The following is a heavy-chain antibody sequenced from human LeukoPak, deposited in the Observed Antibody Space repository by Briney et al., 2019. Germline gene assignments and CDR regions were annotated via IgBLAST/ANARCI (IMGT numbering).Heavy chain of an antibody. Sequence: SETLSLTCTVSGGSISSYYWSWIRQPAGKGLGWIGRIYTSGSTNYNPSLKSRVTMSVDTSKNQFSLKLSSVTAADTAVYYCARDKGSSWYNWFDPWGQGTLVTVSS. CDR3: ARDKGSSWYNWFDP. V-gene: IGHV4-4*07. J-gene: IGHJ5*02. CDR1: GGSISSYY. CDR2: IYTSGST. D-gene: IGHD6-13*01.